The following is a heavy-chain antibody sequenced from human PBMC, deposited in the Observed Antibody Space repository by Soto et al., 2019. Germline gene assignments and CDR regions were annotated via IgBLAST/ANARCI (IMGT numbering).Heavy chain of an antibody. CDR2: ISYDGNKK. Sequence: HPGGSLRLSCVASGFTFSTYAMHWVRQAPAKGLEWVAVISYDGNKKYYAESVKGRFTISRDNSKNTLYLQLNSLGHEDTAVYHCARSYNDYGSSFDSWGQGILVTVSS. J-gene: IGHJ5*01. V-gene: IGHV3-30-3*01. CDR3: ARSYNDYGSSFDS. D-gene: IGHD3-10*01. CDR1: GFTFSTYA.